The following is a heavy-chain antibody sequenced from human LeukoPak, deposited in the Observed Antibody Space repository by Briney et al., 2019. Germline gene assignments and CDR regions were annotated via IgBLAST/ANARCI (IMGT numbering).Heavy chain of an antibody. D-gene: IGHD6-19*01. CDR2: ISGSGGST. J-gene: IGHJ4*02. V-gene: IGHV3-23*01. CDR3: AREQYSSGWYRFDY. CDR1: GFTFSSYA. Sequence: GGSLRLSCAASGFTFSSYAMSWVRQAPGKGLEWVSAISGSGGSTYYADSVKGRFTISRDNAKNSLYLQMNSLRAEDTAVYYCAREQYSSGWYRFDYWGQGTLVTVSS.